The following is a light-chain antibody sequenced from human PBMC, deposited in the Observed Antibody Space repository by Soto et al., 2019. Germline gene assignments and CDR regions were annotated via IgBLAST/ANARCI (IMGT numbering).Light chain of an antibody. CDR2: DVT. CDR3: CSYAGSHTVV. J-gene: IGLJ2*01. CDR1: SSDVGAYNY. V-gene: IGLV2-11*01. Sequence: QSVLTQPRSVSGSPGQSVTISCTGTSSDVGAYNYVSWYQQHPGKAPKLMIYDVTHRPSGVPDRFSGSKSGNTASLTISGLQAEDEADYYCCSYAGSHTVVFGGGTQLTVL.